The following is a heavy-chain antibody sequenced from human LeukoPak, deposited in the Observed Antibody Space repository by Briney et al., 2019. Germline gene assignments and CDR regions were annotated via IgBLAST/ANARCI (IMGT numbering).Heavy chain of an antibody. V-gene: IGHV3-15*07. Sequence: GGSLRLSCAASGFSFSDTYINWVHQIPGTGLEWVGLIKNKADRGEIEYAAPVKDRFTISRDDSKNTVYLQMSSLKTEDTAVYYCTTESSGSLPYWGQGTLVTVSS. J-gene: IGHJ4*02. CDR1: GFSFSDTY. CDR3: TTESSGSLPY. D-gene: IGHD1-26*01. CDR2: IKNKADRGEI.